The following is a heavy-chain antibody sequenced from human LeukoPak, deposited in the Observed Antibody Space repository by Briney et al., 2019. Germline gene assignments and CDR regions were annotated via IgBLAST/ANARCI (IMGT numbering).Heavy chain of an antibody. J-gene: IGHJ4*02. CDR2: IYPRDGST. V-gene: IGHV1-46*01. Sequence: GASVKVSCKVSGYSFTSNYIHWVRQAPGQGLEWMGMIYPRDGSTSYAQRFQDRVTVTRDTSTSTVHMELSGLRSEDTAVYYCARDQEGFDYWGQGTLVIVSS. CDR1: GYSFTSNY. CDR3: ARDQEGFDY.